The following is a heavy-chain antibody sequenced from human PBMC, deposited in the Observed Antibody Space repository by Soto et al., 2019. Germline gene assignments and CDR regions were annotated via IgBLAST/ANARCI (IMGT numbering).Heavy chain of an antibody. D-gene: IGHD1-1*01. J-gene: IGHJ5*02. V-gene: IGHV2-70*04. Sequence: SGPTLVNPTQTLTLTCTFSGFSLSTSGMRVSWIRQPPGKALEWLARIDWDDDKFYSTSLRTRLTISKDTSKNQVVLRMTNMDPVDTATYYCANTGTDGSWFDPWGQGTLVTVSS. CDR1: GFSLSTSGMR. CDR3: ANTGTDGSWFDP. CDR2: IDWDDDK.